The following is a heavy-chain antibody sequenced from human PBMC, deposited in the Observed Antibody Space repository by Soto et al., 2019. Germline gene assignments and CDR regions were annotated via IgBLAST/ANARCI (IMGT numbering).Heavy chain of an antibody. CDR1: GFTFSSYG. CDR2: IYSGGST. J-gene: IGHJ4*02. Sequence: PGGSLRLSCAASGFTFSSYGMHWVRQAPGKGLEWVSVIYSGGSTYYADSVKGRFTISRDNSKNTLYLQMNSLRAEDTAVYYCATMYSSSWLDYWGQGTLVTVYS. D-gene: IGHD6-13*01. V-gene: IGHV3-NL1*01. CDR3: ATMYSSSWLDY.